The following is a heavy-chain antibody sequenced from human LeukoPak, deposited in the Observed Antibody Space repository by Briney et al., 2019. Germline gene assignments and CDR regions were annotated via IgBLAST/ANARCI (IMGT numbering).Heavy chain of an antibody. V-gene: IGHV3-7*05. CDR2: IKPDGSEK. J-gene: IGHJ4*02. CDR3: ARGRVAVAGSYEY. Sequence: GGSLRLSCTASGLTFGSYWVTWVRQAPGKGLECVANIKPDGSEKYYVDSVEGRFTISRDNAKNSLFLEMNSLRAEDTAVYYCARGRVAVAGSYEYWGQGTLVSVSS. D-gene: IGHD6-19*01. CDR1: GLTFGSYW.